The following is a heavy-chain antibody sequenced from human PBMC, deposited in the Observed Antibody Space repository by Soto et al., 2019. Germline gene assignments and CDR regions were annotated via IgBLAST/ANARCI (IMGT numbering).Heavy chain of an antibody. J-gene: IGHJ4*02. D-gene: IGHD3-16*02. CDR2: IYYSGST. CDR3: ARHTGRLGELSLQNFDY. V-gene: IGHV4-39*01. CDR1: GGSISSSSYY. Sequence: QLQLQESGPGLVKPSETLSLTCTVSGGSISSSSYYWGWIRQPPGKGLEWIGSIYYSGSTYYNPSLKSRVTISVDTSKNQFSLKLSSVTAADTAVYYCARHTGRLGELSLQNFDYWGQGTLVTVSS.